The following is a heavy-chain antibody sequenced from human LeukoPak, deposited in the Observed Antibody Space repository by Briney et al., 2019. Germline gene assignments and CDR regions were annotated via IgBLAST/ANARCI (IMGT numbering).Heavy chain of an antibody. D-gene: IGHD3-10*01. J-gene: IGHJ4*02. V-gene: IGHV4-59*01. CDR1: GGSISGYY. CDR2: IYYTGST. Sequence: SETLSLTCTVSGGSISGYYWNWIRQPPGKGLEWIGYIYYTGSTSYNPSLKSRVTISLDTSKNQFSLKLSSVTAADTAVYYCARASTMVRGVIILYYFDYWGQGTLVTVSS. CDR3: ARASTMVRGVIILYYFDY.